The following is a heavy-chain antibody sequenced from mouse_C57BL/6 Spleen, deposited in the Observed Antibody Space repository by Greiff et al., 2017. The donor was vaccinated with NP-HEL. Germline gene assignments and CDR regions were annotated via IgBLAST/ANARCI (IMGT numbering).Heavy chain of an antibody. CDR1: GFNIKDYY. CDR3: ARGYYGSSYGGFAY. Sequence: EVNVVESGAELVKPGASVKLSCTASGFNIKDYYMPWVKQRTEQGLEWIGRIDPEDGETKYAPKFQGKATITADTSSNTAYLQLSSLTSEDTAVYYCARGYYGSSYGGFAYWGQGTLVTVSA. J-gene: IGHJ3*01. CDR2: IDPEDGET. D-gene: IGHD1-1*01. V-gene: IGHV14-2*01.